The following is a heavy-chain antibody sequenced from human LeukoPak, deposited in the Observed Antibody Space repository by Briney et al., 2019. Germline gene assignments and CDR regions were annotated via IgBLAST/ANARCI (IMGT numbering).Heavy chain of an antibody. V-gene: IGHV3-23*01. CDR2: ISGSGGST. J-gene: IGHJ6*02. Sequence: GGSLRLSCAASGFTFSSYAMSWVRQAPGKGLEWVSAISGSGGSTYYADSVKGRFTISRDNSKSTLYLQMNSLRAEDTAVYYCARSGYSSSAYYYYGMDVWGQGTTVTVSS. CDR3: ARSGYSSSAYYYYGMDV. D-gene: IGHD6-19*01. CDR1: GFTFSSYA.